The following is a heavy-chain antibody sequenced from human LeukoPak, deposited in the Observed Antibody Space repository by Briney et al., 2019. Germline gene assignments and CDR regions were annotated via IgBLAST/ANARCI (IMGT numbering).Heavy chain of an antibody. CDR2: IYYSGST. Sequence: KASETLSLTCTVSGGSISSYYWSWIRQPPGKGLEWIGYIYYSGSTNYNPSLKSRVTISVDTSKNQFSLKLSSVTAADTAVYYCARTDDKYSYEVHWGQGTLVTVSS. CDR3: ARTDDKYSYEVH. J-gene: IGHJ4*02. V-gene: IGHV4-59*01. CDR1: GGSISSYY. D-gene: IGHD5-18*01.